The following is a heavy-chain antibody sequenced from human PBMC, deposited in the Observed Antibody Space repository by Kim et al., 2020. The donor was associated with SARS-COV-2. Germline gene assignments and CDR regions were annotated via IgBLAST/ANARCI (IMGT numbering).Heavy chain of an antibody. CDR3: VKDHPTLHY. J-gene: IGHJ4*02. V-gene: IGHV3-64D*09. Sequence: GERRHYADSVKGRFIVSRDNSKNTLYLQMSSLRADDMAVYYCVKDHPTLHYWGQGTLVTVSS. CDR2: GERR.